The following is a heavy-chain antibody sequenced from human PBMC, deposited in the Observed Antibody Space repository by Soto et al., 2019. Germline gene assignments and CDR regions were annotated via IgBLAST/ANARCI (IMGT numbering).Heavy chain of an antibody. J-gene: IGHJ4*02. Sequence: GGSLRLSCAASGFTFDDYGMSWVCQAPGKGLEWVSGINWNGGSTGYADSVKGRFTISRDNAKNSLYLQMNSLRAEDTALYYCARVRGWELLVYFDYWGQGTLVTVSS. V-gene: IGHV3-20*04. CDR1: GFTFDDYG. CDR2: INWNGGST. D-gene: IGHD1-26*01. CDR3: ARVRGWELLVYFDY.